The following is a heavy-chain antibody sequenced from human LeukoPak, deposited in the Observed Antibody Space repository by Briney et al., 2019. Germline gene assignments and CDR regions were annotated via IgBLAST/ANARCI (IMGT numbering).Heavy chain of an antibody. CDR1: GGSISSYY. J-gene: IGHJ1*01. V-gene: IGHV4-59*08. D-gene: IGHD6-13*01. Sequence: SETLSLTCTVSGGSISSYYWSWIRQPPGKGLEWIRYIYYSGSTNYNPSLKSRVTISVDTSKNQFSLKLSSVTAADTAVYYCASYIAAAGTFQHWGQGTLVTVSS. CDR3: ASYIAAAGTFQH. CDR2: IYYSGST.